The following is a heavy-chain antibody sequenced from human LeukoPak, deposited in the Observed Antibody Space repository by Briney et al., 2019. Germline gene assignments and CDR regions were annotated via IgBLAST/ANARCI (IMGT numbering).Heavy chain of an antibody. D-gene: IGHD3-22*01. CDR2: TSNGGGGT. CDR1: GVIFNNLG. J-gene: IGHJ5*02. CDR3: AKGSSGYFADL. Sequence: QAGGSLRLSCTASGVIFNNLGLMWVRQARGKGLEWGSATSNGGGGTTYADFVKGRFTIYRDNSKNTLFLQMNSLRAEDTALYYCAKGSSGYFADLWGQGTLVTVSS. V-gene: IGHV3-23*01.